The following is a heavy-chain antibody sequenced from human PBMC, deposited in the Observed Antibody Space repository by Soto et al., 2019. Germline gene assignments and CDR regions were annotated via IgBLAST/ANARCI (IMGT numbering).Heavy chain of an antibody. Sequence: EVQLLESGGGLVQPGGSLRLSCATSGLSFSLYSMGWVRQAPGQGLELVSAISGSGRNLHYADSVKGRFTISRDNSNNTLSLQMNSLRAEDAALYYCANDDRTARRIEYWGQGTLVTVSS. CDR1: GLSFSLYS. J-gene: IGHJ4*02. V-gene: IGHV3-23*01. D-gene: IGHD2-21*02. CDR3: ANDDRTARRIEY. CDR2: ISGSGRNL.